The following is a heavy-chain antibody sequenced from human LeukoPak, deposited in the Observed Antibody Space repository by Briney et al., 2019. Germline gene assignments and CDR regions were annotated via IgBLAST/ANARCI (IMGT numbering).Heavy chain of an antibody. CDR1: GGSFSGYY. CDR3: ALSDYYDSSGYSY. V-gene: IGHV4-34*01. D-gene: IGHD3-22*01. J-gene: IGHJ3*01. Sequence: PSETLSLTCAVYGGSFSGYYWSWIRQPPGKGLEWIGDINHSGSTNYNPSLKSRVTISVDTSKNQFSLKLSSVTAADTAVYYCALSDYYDSSGYSYWGQGTMVTVSS. CDR2: INHSGST.